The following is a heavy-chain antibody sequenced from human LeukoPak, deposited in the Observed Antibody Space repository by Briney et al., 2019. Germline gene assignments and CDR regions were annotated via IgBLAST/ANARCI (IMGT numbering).Heavy chain of an antibody. Sequence: SETLSLTCSVSGGSISSPNHDWAWIRQPPGQGLEWIGSIHYSGTTYYNLSLKSRVTLSVDTSQNQFSLKLSSVTAADTAIYFCARSLGANTWVGNWFDPWGQGTLVTVSP. V-gene: IGHV4-39*01. J-gene: IGHJ5*02. CDR2: IHYSGTT. CDR3: ARSLGANTWVGNWFDP. CDR1: GGSISSPNHD. D-gene: IGHD3-10*01.